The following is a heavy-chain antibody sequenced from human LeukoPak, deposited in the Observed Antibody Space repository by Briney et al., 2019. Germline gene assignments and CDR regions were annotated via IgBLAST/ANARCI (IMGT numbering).Heavy chain of an antibody. J-gene: IGHJ4*02. CDR3: ARAGGSYRLDY. Sequence: GGSLRLSCAASGFTLSSYWMSWVRQAPGKGLEWVANIKQDGSEKYYVDSVKGRFTISRDNAKNSLYLQMNSLRAEDTAVYSCARAGGSYRLDYWGQGTLVTVSS. CDR1: GFTLSSYW. V-gene: IGHV3-7*01. CDR2: IKQDGSEK. D-gene: IGHD1-26*01.